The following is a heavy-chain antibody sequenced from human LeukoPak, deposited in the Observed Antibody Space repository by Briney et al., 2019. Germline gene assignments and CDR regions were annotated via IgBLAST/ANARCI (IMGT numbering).Heavy chain of an antibody. D-gene: IGHD6-13*01. J-gene: IGHJ5*02. Sequence: GRSLRLSCAASGFTFDDYAMHWVRQAPGKGLEWVSGISWNSGSIGYADSVKGRFTISRDNAKNSLYLQMNSLRAEDTAVYYCARDRGAAAGFDPWGQGTLVTVSS. V-gene: IGHV3-9*01. CDR3: ARDRGAAAGFDP. CDR2: ISWNSGSI. CDR1: GFTFDDYA.